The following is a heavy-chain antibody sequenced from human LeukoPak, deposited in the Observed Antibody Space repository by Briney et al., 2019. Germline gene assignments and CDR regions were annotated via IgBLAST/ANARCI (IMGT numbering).Heavy chain of an antibody. V-gene: IGHV3-7*03. J-gene: IGHJ5*02. D-gene: IGHD6-19*01. Sequence: GGSLRLSCAASGFSFSNYWMSWVRQAPGKGLEWVANIKQDGSMKGYVDSVKGRFTISRDNAKNSLYLQMNSLRAEDTAVYYCARAGSGWLYNWFDPWGQGTLVTVSS. CDR2: IKQDGSMK. CDR3: ARAGSGWLYNWFDP. CDR1: GFSFSNYW.